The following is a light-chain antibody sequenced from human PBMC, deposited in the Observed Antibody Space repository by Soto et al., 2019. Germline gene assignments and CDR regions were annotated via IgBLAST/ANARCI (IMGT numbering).Light chain of an antibody. CDR3: CSYTSSSTYV. CDR1: RSDVGGYNY. J-gene: IGLJ1*01. V-gene: IGLV2-14*03. CDR2: DVT. Sequence: QSVLTQPASVSGSPGQSITISCTGTRSDVGGYNYVYWHQHHPGKAPKLIIYDVTNRPSGVSDRFSGSKSGNTASLTISGPQAEDEADYYCCSYTSSSTYVFGPGTKVTVL.